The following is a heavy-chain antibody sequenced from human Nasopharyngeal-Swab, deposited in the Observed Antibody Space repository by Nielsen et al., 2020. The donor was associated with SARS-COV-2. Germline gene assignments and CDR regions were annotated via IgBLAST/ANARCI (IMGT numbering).Heavy chain of an antibody. Sequence: GESLKISCAASGFTFSSYWMSWVRQAPGKGLEWVANIKQDGSEKYYMDSVKGRFTISRDNAKNSLYLQMNSLRAEDTAVYYCARSPEWLVFDYWGQGTLVTVSS. V-gene: IGHV3-7*01. CDR1: GFTFSSYW. CDR3: ARSPEWLVFDY. J-gene: IGHJ4*02. CDR2: IKQDGSEK. D-gene: IGHD6-19*01.